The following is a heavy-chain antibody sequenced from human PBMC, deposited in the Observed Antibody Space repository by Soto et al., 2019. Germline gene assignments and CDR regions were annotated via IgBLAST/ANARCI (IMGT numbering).Heavy chain of an antibody. CDR1: GFTFSNYW. CDR3: VRVRNGDY. Sequence: EVQLVESGGGLVQPGGSLRLSCAGSGFTFSNYWMHWVRQAPGKGLEFVSRIDHDGPTDYADSVRGRFSISSDNPENTLYLQTNGPRPELTAVYYSVRVRNGDYWGQGCPVTDSS. CDR2: IDHDGPT. J-gene: IGHJ4*02. D-gene: IGHD3-10*01. V-gene: IGHV3-74*01.